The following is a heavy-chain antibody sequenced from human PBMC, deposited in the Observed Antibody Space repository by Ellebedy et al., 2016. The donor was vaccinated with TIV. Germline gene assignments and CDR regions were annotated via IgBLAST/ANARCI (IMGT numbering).Heavy chain of an antibody. D-gene: IGHD3-3*01. V-gene: IGHV3-23*01. Sequence: GESLKISCAASGFTFSSYAMSWVRQAPGKGLEWVSLISSSGGSTYYADSVKGRFTISRDNAKNSLYLQMNSLRAEDTAVYYCARGGYDFWNPRYWGQGTLVTVSS. J-gene: IGHJ4*02. CDR3: ARGGYDFWNPRY. CDR1: GFTFSSYA. CDR2: ISSSGGST.